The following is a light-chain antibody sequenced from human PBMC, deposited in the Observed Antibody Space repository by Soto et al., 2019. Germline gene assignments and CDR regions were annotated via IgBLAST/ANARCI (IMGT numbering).Light chain of an antibody. Sequence: QPVLAQSPSASASLGASVKLTCTLSSGHSTYAIAWHQQQPEKGPRYLMKVNSDGSYTKGDGVPDRFSGSSSGAERYLSISSLQSEDEADYYCQTWDTGIDRMFGGGTKVTVL. CDR2: VNSDGSY. CDR3: QTWDTGIDRM. J-gene: IGLJ3*02. V-gene: IGLV4-69*01. CDR1: SGHSTYA.